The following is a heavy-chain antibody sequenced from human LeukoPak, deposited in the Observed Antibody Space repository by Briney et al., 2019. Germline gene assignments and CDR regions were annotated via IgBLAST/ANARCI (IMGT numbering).Heavy chain of an antibody. CDR1: NGSFSGYY. Sequence: SETLSLTCAVYNGSFSGYYWSWIRQPPGKGLEWIGEINDSGSTNYKSSLRSRVTISVDTSKNQFALNLNSMTAADTAVYYCARVRGDYGDYVTNWFDPWGQGTLVTVSS. J-gene: IGHJ5*02. CDR3: ARVRGDYGDYVTNWFDP. V-gene: IGHV4-34*01. D-gene: IGHD4-17*01. CDR2: INDSGST.